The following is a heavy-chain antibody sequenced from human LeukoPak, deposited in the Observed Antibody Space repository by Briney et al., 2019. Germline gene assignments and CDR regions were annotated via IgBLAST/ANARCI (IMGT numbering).Heavy chain of an antibody. CDR3: ARGAGQGGYDYAFDI. V-gene: IGHV4-59*01. D-gene: IGHD5-12*01. CDR2: IYYSGST. Sequence: SETLSLTCTVSGGSISRYYWSWIRQPPGKGLEWIGYIYYSGSTKYNPSLKSRVTISVDTSKNQLSLKLSSVTAADTALYYCARGAGQGGYDYAFDIWGQGTMVTVSS. CDR1: GGSISRYY. J-gene: IGHJ3*02.